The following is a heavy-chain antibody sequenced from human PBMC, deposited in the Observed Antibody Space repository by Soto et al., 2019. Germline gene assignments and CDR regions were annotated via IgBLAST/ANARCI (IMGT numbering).Heavy chain of an antibody. CDR3: ALRKTGSFFDY. J-gene: IGHJ4*02. D-gene: IGHD1-26*01. Sequence: PXGSLSPSCEASGFTFSTYAMSWVRQAPGKGLEWVSAISGSGVSTYYTDSVKGRFTISRDNSKNTLYLQMNSLRAEDTAVYYCALRKTGSFFDYWGQGTLVTVSS. V-gene: IGHV3-23*01. CDR1: GFTFSTYA. CDR2: ISGSGVST.